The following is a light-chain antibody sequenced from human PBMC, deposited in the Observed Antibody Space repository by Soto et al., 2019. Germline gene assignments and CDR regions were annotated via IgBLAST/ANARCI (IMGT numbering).Light chain of an antibody. J-gene: IGKJ4*01. CDR2: AAS. CDR3: QQYNYWPLS. CDR1: QGLGTN. Sequence: EVVMTQSPATLSVSPGERATLSCRASQGLGTNLAWYQQKPDQGPRLLIYAASTRATGVPARFSGSGSQTEFTLTISGLQSEDFVVYYCQQYNYWPLSFGGGTKVDIK. V-gene: IGKV3-15*01.